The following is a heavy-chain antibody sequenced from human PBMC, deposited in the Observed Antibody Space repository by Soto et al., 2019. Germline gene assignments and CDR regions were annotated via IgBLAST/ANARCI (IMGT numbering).Heavy chain of an antibody. D-gene: IGHD5-12*01. J-gene: IGHJ5*02. CDR3: ARAEGYSGYENNWFDP. Sequence: HPGGSLRLSCAASEFTFSSYGMHWVRQAPGKGLEWVAVIWYDGSNKYYADSVKGRFTISRDNSKNTLYLQMNSLRAEDTAVYYCARAEGYSGYENNWFDPWGQGT. CDR1: EFTFSSYG. V-gene: IGHV3-33*01. CDR2: IWYDGSNK.